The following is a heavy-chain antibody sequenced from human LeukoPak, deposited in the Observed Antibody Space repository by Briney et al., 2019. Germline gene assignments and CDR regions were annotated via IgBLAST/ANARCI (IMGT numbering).Heavy chain of an antibody. CDR2: ISSSSSYI. CDR3: ARGGGIVVVPAAMGGFDY. D-gene: IGHD2-2*01. CDR1: GFTFSSYS. J-gene: IGHJ4*02. V-gene: IGHV3-21*01. Sequence: PGGSLRLSCAASGFTFSSYSMNWVRQAPGKGLEWVSSISSSSSYIYYADSVKGRFTISRDNAKNSLYLQMNSLRAEDTAVYYCARGGGIVVVPAAMGGFDYWGQGTLVTVSS.